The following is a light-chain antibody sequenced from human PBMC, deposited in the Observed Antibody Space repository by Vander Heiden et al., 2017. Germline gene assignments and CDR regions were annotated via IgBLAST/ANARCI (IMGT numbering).Light chain of an antibody. CDR3: SSYISDNVL. CDR2: EVS. J-gene: IGLJ2*01. Sequence: QSALTQPASVSGSPGKSITISCTGTSNDDGNNYVSWYQQHPGKAPKLIIYEVSHRPSGVSNRFSGSKSGSTASLTISGLQAADDADYYCSSYISDNVLFGGGTKLTVL. V-gene: IGLV2-14*03. CDR1: SNDDGNNY.